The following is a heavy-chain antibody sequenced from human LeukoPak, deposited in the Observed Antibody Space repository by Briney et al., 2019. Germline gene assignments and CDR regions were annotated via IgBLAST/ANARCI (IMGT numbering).Heavy chain of an antibody. D-gene: IGHD3-22*01. CDR1: GYSFTSYW. Sequence: GESLKISCKGSGYSFTSYWIGWVRQMPGKGLEWMGIIYPGDSDTRYSPSFQGQVTISADKSISTAYLQWSSLKASDTAMYYCASAYDSSGYSLDYWGQGTLVTVSS. J-gene: IGHJ4*02. V-gene: IGHV5-51*01. CDR2: IYPGDSDT. CDR3: ASAYDSSGYSLDY.